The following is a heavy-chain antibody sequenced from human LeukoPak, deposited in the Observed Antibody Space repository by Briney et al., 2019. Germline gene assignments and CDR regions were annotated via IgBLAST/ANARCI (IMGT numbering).Heavy chain of an antibody. CDR3: ARVGRKAMVT. V-gene: IGHV4-39*07. CDR1: GGSISSSSYY. D-gene: IGHD5-18*01. Sequence: SETLSLTCTVSGGSISSSSYYWGWIRQPPGKGLEWIGSIYYSGSTYYNPSLKSRVTISVDTSKNQFSLKLSSVTAADTAVYYCARVGRKAMVTWGQGTLVTVSS. J-gene: IGHJ5*02. CDR2: IYYSGST.